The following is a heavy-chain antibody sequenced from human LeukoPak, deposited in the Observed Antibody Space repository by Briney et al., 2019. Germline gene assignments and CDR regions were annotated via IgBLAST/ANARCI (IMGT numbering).Heavy chain of an antibody. CDR1: GYTFTSYG. Sequence: ASVKVSCKASGYTFTSYGISWVRQAPGQGREWMGWISAYNGNTNYAQKLQGRVTMTTDTSTSTAYMELRSLRSDDTAVYYCARDQRYYGSGSHRGVVYYYYMDVWGKGTTVTISS. CDR2: ISAYNGNT. CDR3: ARDQRYYGSGSHRGVVYYYYMDV. V-gene: IGHV1-18*01. J-gene: IGHJ6*03. D-gene: IGHD3-10*01.